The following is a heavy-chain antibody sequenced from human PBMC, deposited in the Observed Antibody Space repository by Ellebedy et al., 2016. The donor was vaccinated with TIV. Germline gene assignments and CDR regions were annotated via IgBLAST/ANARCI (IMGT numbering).Heavy chain of an antibody. CDR2: ISSSGGST. CDR3: ARDVFFGLFD. V-gene: IGHV3-23*01. D-gene: IGHD3/OR15-3a*01. J-gene: IGHJ4*02. CDR1: GFTFSNYA. Sequence: GESLKISCAASGFTFSNYAMTWVRQAPGKGLEWVSAISSSGGSTYYADSAKGRFTISRDNAKNSLHLQMNSLRDEDTAVYYCARDVFFGLFDWGQGTLVTVSS.